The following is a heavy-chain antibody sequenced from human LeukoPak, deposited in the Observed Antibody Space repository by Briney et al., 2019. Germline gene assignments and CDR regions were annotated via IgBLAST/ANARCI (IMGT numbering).Heavy chain of an antibody. CDR1: VFTFSIYA. V-gene: IGHV3-30-3*01. J-gene: IGHJ6*02. Sequence: GGSLRLSSAAPVFTFSIYAMHWVRQAPGKGLERVAVISYDGGNKYSADSVKGGFTISTDNTTNTLYLHMNSLRAEDTAVYYCARYTVGYSYCSGMDVGGQGNTVIVS. CDR3: ARYTVGYSYCSGMDV. D-gene: IGHD5-18*01. CDR2: ISYDGGNK.